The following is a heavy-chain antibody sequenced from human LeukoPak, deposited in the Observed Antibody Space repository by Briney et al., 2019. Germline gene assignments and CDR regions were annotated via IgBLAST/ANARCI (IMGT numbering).Heavy chain of an antibody. J-gene: IGHJ1*01. CDR1: GFTFSEAW. Sequence: GGSLRLSCAASGFTFSEAWMHWVRQAPGKGLVWVSRINNDGSTTRYTDSVKGRFTISRDNAKNTLYLQMNSLRAEDTAVYYCARVSGPGMNEYFHLWGQGTLVTVSS. D-gene: IGHD3-10*01. V-gene: IGHV3-74*01. CDR3: ARVSGPGMNEYFHL. CDR2: INNDGSTT.